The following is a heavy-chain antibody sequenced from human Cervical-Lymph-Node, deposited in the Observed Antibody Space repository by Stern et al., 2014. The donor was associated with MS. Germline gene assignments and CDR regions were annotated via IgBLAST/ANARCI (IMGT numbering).Heavy chain of an antibody. J-gene: IGHJ5*02. CDR2: VIPFVETS. Sequence: QVQLVQSGAEVKKPGSSVKISCKSSGGISWVRQAPGQGLEWMGGVIPFVETSHYAQKFKARVTNSADTPTNTAYWEVRSLKPDATAVYYCARGGGDNWFDPWGQGTLVTVSS. CDR1: GG. D-gene: IGHD3-16*01. CDR3: ARGGGDNWFDP. V-gene: IGHV1-69*06.